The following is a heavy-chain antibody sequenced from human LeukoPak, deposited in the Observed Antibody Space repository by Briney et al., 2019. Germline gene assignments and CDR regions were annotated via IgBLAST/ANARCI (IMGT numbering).Heavy chain of an antibody. Sequence: SETLSLTCAVYGGSFSGYYWSWIRQPPGKGLEWIGEINHSGSTNYNPSLKSRVTISVDTSKNQFSLKLSSVTAADTAVYYCARGFEGSGSLKYSHLGFDPWDQGTLVTVSS. CDR1: GGSFSGYY. J-gene: IGHJ5*02. V-gene: IGHV4-34*01. CDR2: INHSGST. CDR3: ARGFEGSGSLKYSHLGFDP. D-gene: IGHD3-10*01.